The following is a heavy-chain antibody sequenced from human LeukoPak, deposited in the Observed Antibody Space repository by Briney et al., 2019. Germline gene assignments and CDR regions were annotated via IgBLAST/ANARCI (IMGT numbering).Heavy chain of an antibody. D-gene: IGHD2-2*01. V-gene: IGHV4-59*01. Sequence: PSETLSLTCTVSGGSISSYYWGWVRQPPGKGLGWVGYIYYSGSTNYDPSLKSRVTISVDTSKNQFSLKLSSVTAADTAVYYCARVEGFYCSSSSCPLDHWGQGTLVTVSS. J-gene: IGHJ4*02. CDR2: IYYSGST. CDR3: ARVEGFYCSSSSCPLDH. CDR1: GGSISSYY.